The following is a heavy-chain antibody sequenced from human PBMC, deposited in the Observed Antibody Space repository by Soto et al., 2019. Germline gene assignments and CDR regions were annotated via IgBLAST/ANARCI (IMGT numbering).Heavy chain of an antibody. CDR3: ARADRTLVTSYSLDV. V-gene: IGHV4-34*01. CDR1: GGSFSGYY. J-gene: IGHJ6*02. CDR2: INHSGTI. D-gene: IGHD2-21*02. Sequence: SETLFLTCAVYGGSFSGYYWTWIRQPPGKGLEWIGEINHSGTINFNPSLKSRLTISLDTSKKHFSLKLSSVTDADTAAYYCARADRTLVTSYSLDVWGQGTTVTVS.